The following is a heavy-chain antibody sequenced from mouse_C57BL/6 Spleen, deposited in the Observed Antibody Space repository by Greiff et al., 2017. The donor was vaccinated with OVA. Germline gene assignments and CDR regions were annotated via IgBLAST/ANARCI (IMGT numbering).Heavy chain of an antibody. J-gene: IGHJ1*03. CDR1: GFSLTSYG. Sequence: QVQLQQSGPGLVQPSQSLSITCTVSGFSLTSYGVHWVRQSPGKGLEWLGVIWSGGSTDYNAAFISRLSISKDNSKSQVFFKMNSLQADDTAIYYCARNPHYYWYFDVWGTGTTVTVSS. CDR3: ARNPHYYWYFDV. V-gene: IGHV2-2*01. CDR2: IWSGGST. D-gene: IGHD1-2*01.